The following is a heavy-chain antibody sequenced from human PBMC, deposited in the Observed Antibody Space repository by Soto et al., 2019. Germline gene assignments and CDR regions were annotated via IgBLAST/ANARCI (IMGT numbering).Heavy chain of an antibody. D-gene: IGHD3-16*01. CDR3: AKLGPPGHLGAEGDCDL. V-gene: IGHV1-69*01. CDR1: GGTFSSYA. CDR2: VIPIFGTA. Sequence: QVQLVQSGAEVKKPGSSVKVSCKASGGTFSSYAISWVRQAPGQGLEWMGGVIPIFGTANYAQKVQGRVTITADESTRTAYMDLSSLSSEDTDVYSLAKLGPPGHLGAEGDCDLWGGGTLFAVCS. J-gene: IGHJ2*01.